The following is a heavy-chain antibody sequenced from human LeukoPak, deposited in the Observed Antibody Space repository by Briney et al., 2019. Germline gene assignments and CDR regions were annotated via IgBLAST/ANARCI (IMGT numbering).Heavy chain of an antibody. D-gene: IGHD6-19*01. CDR3: ARGPTWQWLVRYFGY. Sequence: SETLSLTCTVSGGSISSYYWSWIRQPPGKGLEWIGYIYYSGSTNYNPSLKSRVTISVDTSKNQFSLKLSSVTAADTAVYDCARGPTWQWLVRYFGYWGQGTLVTVSS. J-gene: IGHJ4*02. CDR1: GGSISSYY. V-gene: IGHV4-59*01. CDR2: IYYSGST.